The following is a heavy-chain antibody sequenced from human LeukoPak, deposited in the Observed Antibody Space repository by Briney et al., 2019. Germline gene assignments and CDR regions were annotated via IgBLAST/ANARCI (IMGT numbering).Heavy chain of an antibody. Sequence: SETLSLTCTVSGGSISSYYWSWIRQPPGQGLEWIVYIYDSGDTNYNPSLKSRVTISVDTSKNQFSLKLTSVTAADTATYYCARLSSEYSSSWLDSWGQGALVTVSS. CDR2: IYDSGDT. CDR3: ARLSSEYSSSWLDS. D-gene: IGHD6-13*01. V-gene: IGHV4-59*08. CDR1: GGSISSYY. J-gene: IGHJ4*02.